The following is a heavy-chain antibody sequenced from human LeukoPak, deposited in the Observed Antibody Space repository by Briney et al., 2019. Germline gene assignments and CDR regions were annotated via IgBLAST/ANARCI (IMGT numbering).Heavy chain of an antibody. CDR1: GFTFSSYG. D-gene: IGHD1/OR15-1a*01. CDR2: ISGSGGST. Sequence: GGSLRLSCAASGFTFSSYGMSWVRQAPGKGLEWVSAISGSGGSTYYADSVKGRFTISRDNAKNSLYLQMNSLRAEDTAVYYCARDRWNSPGLDDYWGQGTLVTVSS. CDR3: ARDRWNSPGLDDY. J-gene: IGHJ4*02. V-gene: IGHV3-23*01.